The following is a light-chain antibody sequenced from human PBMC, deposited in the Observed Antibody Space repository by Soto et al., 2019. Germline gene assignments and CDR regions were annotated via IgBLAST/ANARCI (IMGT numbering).Light chain of an antibody. J-gene: IGKJ1*01. V-gene: IGKV3-20*01. CDR1: QSVSSGH. Sequence: IVLTQSPGTLSLSPGERASLSCRASQSVSSGHLAWYQQKPGQAPRLLIYGASTRATDIPPSFTGSGSGTEFPLTISSLQPDDFATYYCQHYNSYSEAFDQGTKVDIK. CDR3: QHYNSYSEA. CDR2: GAS.